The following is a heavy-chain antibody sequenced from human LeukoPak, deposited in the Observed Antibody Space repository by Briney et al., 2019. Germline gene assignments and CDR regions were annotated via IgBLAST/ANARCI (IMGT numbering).Heavy chain of an antibody. CDR2: INPNSGGT. V-gene: IGHV1-2*02. CDR1: GGTFSSYA. J-gene: IGHJ4*02. Sequence: ASVKVSCKASGGTFSSYAISWVRQAPGQGLEWMGWINPNSGGTNYAQKFQGRVTMTRDTSISTAYMELSRLRSDDTAVYYCARTRPGVRGVMPPDFDYWGQGTLVTVSS. CDR3: ARTRPGVRGVMPPDFDY. D-gene: IGHD3-10*01.